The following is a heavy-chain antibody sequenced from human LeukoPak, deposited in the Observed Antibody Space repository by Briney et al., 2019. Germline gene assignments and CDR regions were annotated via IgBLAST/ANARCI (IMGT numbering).Heavy chain of an antibody. CDR3: ARAHSSGGPYYYYYGTDV. CDR1: GYTFTSYA. J-gene: IGHJ6*02. D-gene: IGHD6-19*01. V-gene: IGHV1-3*01. Sequence: ASVKVSCKASGYTFTSYAMHWVRQAPGQRLEWMGGVNACNGNTKYSQKFQGRVTITRDTSASTAYMELSSLRSEDTAVYYCARAHSSGGPYYYYYGTDVWGQGTTVTVSS. CDR2: VNACNGNT.